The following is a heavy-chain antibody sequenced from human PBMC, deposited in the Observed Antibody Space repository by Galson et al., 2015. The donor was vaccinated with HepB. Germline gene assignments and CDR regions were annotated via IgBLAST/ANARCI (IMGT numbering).Heavy chain of an antibody. CDR2: IYSGGST. CDR1: GFTVSSNY. V-gene: IGHV3-66*02. D-gene: IGHD6-13*01. J-gene: IGHJ4*02. CDR3: ARVAFSSWYRYFDY. Sequence: SLRLSCAASGFTVSSNYMSWVRQAPGKGLEWVSVIYSGGSTYYADPVKGRFTISRDNSKNTLYLQMNSLRAEDTAAYYCARVAFSSWYRYFDYWGQGTLVTVSS.